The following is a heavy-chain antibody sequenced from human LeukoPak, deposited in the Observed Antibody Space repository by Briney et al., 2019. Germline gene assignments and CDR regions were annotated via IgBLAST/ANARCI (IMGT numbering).Heavy chain of an antibody. CDR3: ARSAYGSGSWGFDP. Sequence: ASVKVSCKASGYTFTSYGISWVRQAPGQGLEWMGWISAYNGNTNYAQKLQGGVTMTRDTSISTAYMELSRLRSDDTAVYYCARSAYGSGSWGFDPWGQGTLITVSS. CDR1: GYTFTSYG. V-gene: IGHV1-18*01. CDR2: ISAYNGNT. D-gene: IGHD3-10*01. J-gene: IGHJ5*02.